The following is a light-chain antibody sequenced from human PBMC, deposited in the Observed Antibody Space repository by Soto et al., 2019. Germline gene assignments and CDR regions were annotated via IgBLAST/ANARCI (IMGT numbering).Light chain of an antibody. CDR1: QSVTNNQ. V-gene: IGKV3-20*01. Sequence: EIVLTQSPGTLSLSPGERATLSCRASQSVTNNQLAWFRQKPGQAPRLLIWGVFNRATGIPARLSGSGSARDFTLTISRLEVDDFVVFYCYQYDSTPPTFGQGTKVEIK. CDR2: GVF. CDR3: YQYDSTPPT. J-gene: IGKJ1*01.